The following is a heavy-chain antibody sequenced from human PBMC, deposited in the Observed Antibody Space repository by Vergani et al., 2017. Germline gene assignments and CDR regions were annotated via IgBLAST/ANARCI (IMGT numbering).Heavy chain of an antibody. CDR3: ARVAPSNSEVTPTAFDV. V-gene: IGHV1-69*01. Sequence: QVNLVQSGAAVEKPGSSVRVSCKASGGTFNSNTFIWVRQAPGQGLEYMGEIIPFFGTAYYAQKFQGRVTITADASPTTAYMELRSLRSDDTAVYFCARVAPSNSEVTPTAFDVWGQGTMVTVSS. D-gene: IGHD1-1*01. CDR2: IIPFFGTA. CDR1: GGTFNSNT. J-gene: IGHJ3*01.